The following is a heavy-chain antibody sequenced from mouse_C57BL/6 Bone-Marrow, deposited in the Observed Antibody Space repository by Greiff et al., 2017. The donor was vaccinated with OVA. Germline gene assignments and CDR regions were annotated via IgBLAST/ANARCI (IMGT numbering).Heavy chain of an antibody. J-gene: IGHJ3*01. D-gene: IGHD1-1*01. V-gene: IGHV1-15*01. CDR2: IDPETGGT. CDR3: TREATVSGPWFAY. Sequence: VKLQESGAELVRPGASVTLSCKASGYTFTDYEMHWVKQTPVHGLEWIGAIDPETGGTAYNQKFKGKAILTADKSSSTAYMELRSLTSEDSAVYYCTREATVSGPWFAYWGQGTLVTVSA. CDR1: GYTFTDYE.